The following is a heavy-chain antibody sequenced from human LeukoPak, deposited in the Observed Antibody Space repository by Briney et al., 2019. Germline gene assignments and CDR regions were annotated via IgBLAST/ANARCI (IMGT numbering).Heavy chain of an antibody. J-gene: IGHJ3*02. D-gene: IGHD5-18*01. CDR1: GYTFINYA. CDR2: INAGNGNT. Sequence: ASVKVSCKASGYTFINYAMRWVRQAPGQRLEWMGWINAGNGNTKFSQKFQGRVTITRDTSASTAYMQLSSLRSEDTAVYYCARDRGYSDGSSDIWGQGTMVTVSS. V-gene: IGHV1-3*01. CDR3: ARDRGYSDGSSDI.